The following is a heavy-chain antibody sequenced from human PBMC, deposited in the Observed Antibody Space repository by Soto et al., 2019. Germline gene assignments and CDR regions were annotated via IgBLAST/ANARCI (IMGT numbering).Heavy chain of an antibody. J-gene: IGHJ4*02. Sequence: QVQLVQSGAEVTKPGSSVKVSCKASGGTFNSYTISWVRQAPGQGLEWMGRIIPILGIANYAQKFQGRVTITADKTTSPAYMELSSLRSEDTAVYYCATEGSTVGATDFDFWGQGPLVTVSS. CDR2: IIPILGIA. V-gene: IGHV1-69*08. D-gene: IGHD3-16*01. CDR1: GGTFNSYT. CDR3: ATEGSTVGATDFDF.